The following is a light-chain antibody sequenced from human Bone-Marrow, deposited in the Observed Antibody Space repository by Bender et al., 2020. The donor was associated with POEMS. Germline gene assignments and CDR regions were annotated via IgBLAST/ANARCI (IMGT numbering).Light chain of an antibody. CDR2: DST. J-gene: IGLJ3*02. V-gene: IGLV7-46*01. Sequence: QAVVTQEPSLTVSPGGTVTLTCASSTGPVTSGHYPHWLQHKPGQAPRTLIYDSTSRHSWTPARFSPSLLGGKAALTLSAAQPEDEAEYYCLLFHSGTRLWVFGGGTKLTVL. CDR1: TGPVTSGHY. CDR3: LLFHSGTRLWV.